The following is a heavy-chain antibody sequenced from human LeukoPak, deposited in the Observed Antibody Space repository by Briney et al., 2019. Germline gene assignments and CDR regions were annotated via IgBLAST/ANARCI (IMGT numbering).Heavy chain of an antibody. J-gene: IGHJ4*02. CDR1: GFTFSSYG. CDR2: IRYDGSNK. V-gene: IGHV3-30*02. CDR3: ARDHALTYYYGSGTYRRDHYFDF. D-gene: IGHD3-10*01. Sequence: GGSLRLSCAASGFTFSSYGMHWVRQAPGKWLEWVAFIRYDGSNKYYADSVKGRFTISRDNSKNTLYLQMNSLRAEDTAVYYCARDHALTYYYGSGTYRRDHYFDFWGQGTLVTVSS.